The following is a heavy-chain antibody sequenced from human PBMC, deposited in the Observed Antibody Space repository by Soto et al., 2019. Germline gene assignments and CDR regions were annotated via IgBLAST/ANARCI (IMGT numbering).Heavy chain of an antibody. CDR2: IHYSGST. D-gene: IGHD6-19*01. CDR1: GGSISRYY. V-gene: IGHV4-59*01. CDR3: ARDSGWAYSLDY. Sequence: SETLSLTCTVSGGSISRYYWTWIRQAPGKGLECIGYIHYSGSTTYNPSLKSRVTMSVDTSKNQFSLRLTSVTRADTAVYYCARDSGWAYSLDYWGQGALVTVSS. J-gene: IGHJ4*02.